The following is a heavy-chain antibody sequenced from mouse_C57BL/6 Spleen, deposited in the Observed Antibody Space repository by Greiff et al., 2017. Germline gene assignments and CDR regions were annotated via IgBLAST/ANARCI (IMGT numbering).Heavy chain of an antibody. J-gene: IGHJ2*01. V-gene: IGHV1-54*01. CDR3: ARMDDYGYCFAY. CDR1: GYAFTNYL. CDR2: INPGSGGT. D-gene: IGHD2-4*01. Sequence: QVQLKQSGAELVRPGTSVKVSCKASGYAFTNYLIEWVKQRPGQGLEWIGVINPGSGGTNYNEKFKGKATLTADKSSSTAYMQLSSLTSEDSAVYFCARMDDYGYCFAYWGQGTTLTVSS.